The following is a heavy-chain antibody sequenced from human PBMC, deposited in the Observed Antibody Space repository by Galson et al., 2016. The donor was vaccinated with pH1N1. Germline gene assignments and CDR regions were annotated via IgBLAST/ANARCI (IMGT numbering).Heavy chain of an antibody. V-gene: IGHV1-69*06. CDR1: GGTFSNSA. CDR2: ISPIFGSL. D-gene: IGHD3-10*01. Sequence: SVKVSCKASGGTFSNSAISWVRQAPGQGLEWMGGISPIFGSLNYAQRFQGRVTVSADIFTKTAYMELSSLTYEDTAIYYCATAGPLVREILYYSYAMDVWGQGTTVTVSS. J-gene: IGHJ6*02. CDR3: ATAGPLVREILYYSYAMDV.